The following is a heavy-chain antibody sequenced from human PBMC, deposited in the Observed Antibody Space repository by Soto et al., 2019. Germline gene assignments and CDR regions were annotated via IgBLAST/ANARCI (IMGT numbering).Heavy chain of an antibody. D-gene: IGHD1-20*01. Sequence: XSLKLSCNGSGXSFDSHWISWVRQMPGKGLEWMGRIDPSGSYTNYSPSFQGHVTISADPSISSAYLQWSSLKASDTAMYFCTREEYNWNWFDPWGQGTLGTVSS. CDR3: TREEYNWNWFDP. CDR2: IDPSGSYT. V-gene: IGHV5-10-1*01. CDR1: GXSFDSHW. J-gene: IGHJ5*01.